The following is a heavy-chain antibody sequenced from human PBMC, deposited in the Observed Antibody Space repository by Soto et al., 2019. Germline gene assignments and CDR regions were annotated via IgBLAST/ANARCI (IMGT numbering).Heavy chain of an antibody. D-gene: IGHD3-3*01. V-gene: IGHV1-8*01. CDR3: ARGQSYDFWSGPTSDYYYTDV. Sequence: GASVKVSCKASGYTFTSYDINWVRQATGQGLEWMGWMNPNSGNTGYAQKFQGRVTMTRNTSISTAYMELSSLRSEDTAVYYCARGQSYDFWSGPTSDYYYTDVWGKGTTVTVSS. CDR1: GYTFTSYD. CDR2: MNPNSGNT. J-gene: IGHJ6*03.